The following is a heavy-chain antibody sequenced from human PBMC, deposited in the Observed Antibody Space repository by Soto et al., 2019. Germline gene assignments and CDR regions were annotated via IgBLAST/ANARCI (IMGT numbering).Heavy chain of an antibody. CDR1: GFTFSTYA. J-gene: IGHJ4*01. D-gene: IGHD3-22*01. CDR2: ISYDGSNK. Sequence: GGALRRSCAASGFTFSTYAMHWVRQAPGKRLEWVAVISYDGSNKYYADSVKGRFTIYRDTSKNTLYLQMNSLRAEDTAVYYCARDQDYYDRSGYFAYWGHGTIVTVAS. CDR3: ARDQDYYDRSGYFAY. V-gene: IGHV3-30-3*01.